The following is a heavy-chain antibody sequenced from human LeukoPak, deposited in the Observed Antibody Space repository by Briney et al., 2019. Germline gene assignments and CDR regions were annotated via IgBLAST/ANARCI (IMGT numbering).Heavy chain of an antibody. CDR3: ARLSVLLWFGELSHYFDY. D-gene: IGHD3-10*01. J-gene: IGHJ4*02. CDR1: GYTFTGYY. V-gene: IGHV1-2*02. Sequence: ASVKVSCKASGYTFTGYYMHWVRQAPGQGLEWMGWINPNSGGTNYAQKFQGRVTMTRDTSISTAYMELSRLRSDDTAVYYCARLSVLLWFGELSHYFDYWGQGTLVTVSS. CDR2: INPNSGGT.